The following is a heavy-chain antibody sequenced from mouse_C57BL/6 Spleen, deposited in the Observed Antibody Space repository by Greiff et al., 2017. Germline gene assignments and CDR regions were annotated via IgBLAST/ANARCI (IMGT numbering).Heavy chain of an antibody. D-gene: IGHD2-3*01. CDR1: GFNIKDDY. CDR3: TPTMVTSWFAY. Sequence: EVMLVESGAELVRPGASVQLSCTASGFNIKDDYMHWVKQRPEPGLEWIGWIDPENGDTEYASTFQGKATITADTSSNTAYLQLSSLTSEDTAVYYCTPTMVTSWFAYWGQGTLVTVSA. J-gene: IGHJ3*01. V-gene: IGHV14-4*01. CDR2: IDPENGDT.